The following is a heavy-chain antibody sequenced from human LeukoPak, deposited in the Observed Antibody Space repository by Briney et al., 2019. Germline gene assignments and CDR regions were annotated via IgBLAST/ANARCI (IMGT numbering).Heavy chain of an antibody. CDR3: ASLYYDFWSGYRAWFDP. V-gene: IGHV4-4*07. Sequence: ETLSLTCTVSGGSISSYYWSWIRQPAGKGLEWIGRIYTSGSTNYNPSLKSRVTMSVDTSKNQFSLKLSSVTAADTAVYYCASLYYDFWSGYRAWFDPWGQGTLVTVSS. CDR2: IYTSGST. J-gene: IGHJ5*02. CDR1: GGSISSYY. D-gene: IGHD3-3*01.